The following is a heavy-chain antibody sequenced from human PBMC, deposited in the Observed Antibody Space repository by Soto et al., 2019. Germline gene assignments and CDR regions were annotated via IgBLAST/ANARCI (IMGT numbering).Heavy chain of an antibody. D-gene: IGHD3-22*01. CDR1: GFTFSSYP. J-gene: IGHJ4*02. CDR2: NSGSGGST. Sequence: GGSLVLSFAASGFTFSSYPMSWVRQAPGEGLGGVSANSGSGGSTYYAVSVKGRFTISRDNSKNTLYLQMNSLRAEDTAVYYCAKDLADSSGYYYLHRPSLYSLGFDYWGQGTLVTVSS. V-gene: IGHV3-23*01. CDR3: AKDLADSSGYYYLHRPSLYSLGFDY.